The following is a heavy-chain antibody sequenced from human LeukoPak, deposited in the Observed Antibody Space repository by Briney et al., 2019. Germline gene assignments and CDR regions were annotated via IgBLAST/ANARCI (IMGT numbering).Heavy chain of an antibody. D-gene: IGHD1-14*01. Sequence: ASVKVSCKASGGTFISYAISWVRQAPGQGLEWMGGIIPIFGTANYAQKFQGRVTITADESTGTAYMELSSLRSEDTAVYYCARDAGYYYYYGMDVWGQGTTVTVSS. CDR1: GGTFISYA. CDR3: ARDAGYYYYYGMDV. CDR2: IIPIFGTA. V-gene: IGHV1-69*13. J-gene: IGHJ6*02.